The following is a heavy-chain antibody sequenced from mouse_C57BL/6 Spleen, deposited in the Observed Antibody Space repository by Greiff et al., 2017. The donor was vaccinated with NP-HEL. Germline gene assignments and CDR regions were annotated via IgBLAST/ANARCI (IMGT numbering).Heavy chain of an antibody. Sequence: EVQLVESEGGLVQPGSSMKLSCTASGFTFSDYYMAWVRQVPEKGLEWVANINYDGSSTYYLDSLKSRFIFSRDNATNIIYLQMSSLKSEDTATYYCARGHYCSTKYFDVWGTGTTVTVSS. CDR1: GFTFSDYY. CDR3: ARGHYCSTKYFDV. D-gene: IGHD1-1*01. V-gene: IGHV5-16*01. CDR2: INYDGSST. J-gene: IGHJ1*03.